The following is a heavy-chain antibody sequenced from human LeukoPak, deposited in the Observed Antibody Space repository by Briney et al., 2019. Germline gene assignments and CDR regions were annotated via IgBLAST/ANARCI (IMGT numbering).Heavy chain of an antibody. CDR1: GGSISSYY. CDR3: TRDRELGY. Sequence: PSETLSLTCTVSGGSISSYYWGWIRQSPGKGLEWIGWSYHRGSTSYNPSLKSRVAISVGTSKDQFSLKLTSVTAADTAVYYCTRDRELGYWGPGTLVIVSS. CDR2: SYHRGST. J-gene: IGHJ4*02. D-gene: IGHD1-1*01. V-gene: IGHV4-59*01.